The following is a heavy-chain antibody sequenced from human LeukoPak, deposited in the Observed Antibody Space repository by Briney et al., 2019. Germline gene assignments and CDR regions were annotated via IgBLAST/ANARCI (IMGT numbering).Heavy chain of an antibody. CDR2: ISAYNGNT. J-gene: IGHJ4*02. V-gene: IGHV1-18*01. D-gene: IGHD3-16*01. Sequence: ASVKVSCKASGYTFTSYGISWVRHARGQGLEWMGWISAYNGNTNYAQKLQGRVTMTTDTSTSTAYMELRSLRSDDTAVYYCARDEDPLGIFDYWGQGTLVTVSS. CDR3: ARDEDPLGIFDY. CDR1: GYTFTSYG.